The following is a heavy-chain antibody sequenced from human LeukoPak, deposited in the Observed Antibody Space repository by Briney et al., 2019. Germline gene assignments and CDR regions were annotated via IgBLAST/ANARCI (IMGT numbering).Heavy chain of an antibody. CDR1: GFTFSSYA. Sequence: GGSLRLSCAASGFTFSSYAMSWVRQAPGKGLEWVSAISGSGGSTYYADSVQGRFAISRDNSKNTLYLQMNSLRVEDTAVYFCARDPNGDYIGTFDMWGRGTMVSVSS. CDR3: ARDPNGDYIGTFDM. V-gene: IGHV3-23*01. J-gene: IGHJ3*02. CDR2: ISGSGGST. D-gene: IGHD4-17*01.